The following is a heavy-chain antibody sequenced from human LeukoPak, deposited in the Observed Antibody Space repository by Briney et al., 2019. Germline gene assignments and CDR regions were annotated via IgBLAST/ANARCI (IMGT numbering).Heavy chain of an antibody. CDR3: ATHATAMTNYAFDI. J-gene: IGHJ3*02. V-gene: IGHV4-39*07. Sequence: KPSETLSLTCTVSGDSISSSSYYWGWIRQPPGKGLEWIGSISYSGSTYYNPSLKSRVTISVDTSKNQFSLKLSSVTAADTAVYYCATHATAMTNYAFDIWGQGTMVTVSS. D-gene: IGHD5-18*01. CDR2: ISYSGST. CDR1: GDSISSSSYY.